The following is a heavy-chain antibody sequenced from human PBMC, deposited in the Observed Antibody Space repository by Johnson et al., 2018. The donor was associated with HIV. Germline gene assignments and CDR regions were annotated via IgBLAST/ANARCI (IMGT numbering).Heavy chain of an antibody. J-gene: IGHJ3*02. CDR3: AREREDYGLDI. CDR2: ISYDGSNK. Sequence: QVQLVESGGGVVQPGRSLRLSCVVSGFSFSGFAMHWVRQAPGKGLEWVAVISYDGSNKYYADSVKGRSTISRDNSQNTLYLQMNSLRAEDTAVYYCAREREDYGLDIWGQGTMVTVSS. V-gene: IGHV3-30-3*01. D-gene: IGHD4/OR15-4a*01. CDR1: GFSFSGFA.